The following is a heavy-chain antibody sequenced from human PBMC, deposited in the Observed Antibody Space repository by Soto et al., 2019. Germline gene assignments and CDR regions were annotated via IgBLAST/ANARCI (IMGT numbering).Heavy chain of an antibody. Sequence: SGPTLVNPTQTRTLTCTVSGFSLSTSGGGVGWIRQPPGKALEWLALIYWDDDKRYSPSLKSRLTITKDTSKNQVVLTMTNMDPVDTATYYCAHRPQRTPTFDIWGQGTMVTVSS. V-gene: IGHV2-5*02. J-gene: IGHJ3*02. CDR2: IYWDDDK. CDR3: AHRPQRTPTFDI. CDR1: GFSLSTSGGG. D-gene: IGHD2-2*01.